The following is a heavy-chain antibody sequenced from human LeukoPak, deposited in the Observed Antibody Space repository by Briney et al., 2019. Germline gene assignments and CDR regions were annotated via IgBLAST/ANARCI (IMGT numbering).Heavy chain of an antibody. Sequence: SETLSLTCGVSGGSISNTNWWSWVRQLPGQGLEWIGEISLTGLTNYNPSLESRVSVSLDKSKNQLSLNLTSVTAADTAVYYCSRENGAFSPFGYWGQGTLVTVPS. CDR2: ISLTGLT. CDR3: SRENGAFSPFGY. J-gene: IGHJ4*02. D-gene: IGHD2-8*01. V-gene: IGHV4-4*02. CDR1: GGSISNTNW.